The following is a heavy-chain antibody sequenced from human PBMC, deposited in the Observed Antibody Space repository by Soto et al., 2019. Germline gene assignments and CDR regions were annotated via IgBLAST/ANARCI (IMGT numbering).Heavy chain of an antibody. CDR2: ISYDGSNK. J-gene: IGHJ4*02. Sequence: GGSLRLSCAASGFTFSSYGMHWVRQAPGKGLEWVAVISYDGSNKYYADSVKGRFTISRDNSKNTLYLQMNSLRAEDTAVYYCAKDPGTYYYGSGSYSYFDYWGQGTLVTVSS. CDR1: GFTFSSYG. CDR3: AKDPGTYYYGSGSYSYFDY. V-gene: IGHV3-30*18. D-gene: IGHD3-10*01.